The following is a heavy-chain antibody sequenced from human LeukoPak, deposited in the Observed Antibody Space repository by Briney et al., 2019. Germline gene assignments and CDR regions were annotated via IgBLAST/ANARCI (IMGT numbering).Heavy chain of an antibody. Sequence: SETLSLTCAVYGGSFTDYYWSWVRQSPGKGLEWIGEIHHSGSTNFNPSLESRVTISVDTSKKQFSLKLSSVTAADTAVYYRARRDVDTAMGWYFDLWGRGSLVTVSS. CDR1: GGSFTDYY. D-gene: IGHD5-18*01. J-gene: IGHJ2*01. CDR3: ARRDVDTAMGWYFDL. CDR2: IHHSGST. V-gene: IGHV4-34*01.